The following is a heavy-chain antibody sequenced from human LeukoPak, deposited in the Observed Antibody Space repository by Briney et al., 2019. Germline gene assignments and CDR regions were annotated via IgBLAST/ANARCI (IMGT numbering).Heavy chain of an antibody. CDR1: GFTFSDYY. J-gene: IGHJ4*02. Sequence: GGSLRLSCAASGFTFSDYYMSWIRQAPGKGLDWISYISSGSNTIYYADSVKGRFTISRDNAKNSLYLQMNSLRAEDTAVYYCARPYSNYASHYDYWGQGNLVTVSS. CDR3: ARPYSNYASHYDY. V-gene: IGHV3-11*04. CDR2: ISSGSNTI. D-gene: IGHD4-11*01.